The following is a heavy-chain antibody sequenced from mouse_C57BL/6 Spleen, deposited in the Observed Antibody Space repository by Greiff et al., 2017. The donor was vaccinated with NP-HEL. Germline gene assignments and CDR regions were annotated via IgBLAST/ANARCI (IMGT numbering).Heavy chain of an antibody. CDR1: GYTFTDYE. CDR3: TRPPPYGSSSYWYFDV. D-gene: IGHD1-1*01. CDR2: IDPETGGT. Sequence: VQLQQSGAELVRPGASVTLSCKASGYTFTDYEMHWVKQTPVHGLEWIGAIDPETGGTAYNQKFKGKAILTADKSSSTAYMELRSLTSEDSAVYYCTRPPPYGSSSYWYFDVWGTGTTVTVSS. J-gene: IGHJ1*03. V-gene: IGHV1-15*01.